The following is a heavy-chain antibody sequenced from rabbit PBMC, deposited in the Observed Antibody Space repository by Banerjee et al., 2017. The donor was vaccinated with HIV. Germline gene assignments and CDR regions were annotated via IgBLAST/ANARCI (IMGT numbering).Heavy chain of an antibody. D-gene: IGHD8-1*01. Sequence: QEQLEESGGDLVKPEGSLTLTCTASGFSFSGSYWTCWVRQAPGKGLELIACIFAGSSGSTYYASWAKGRFTISKTSSTTVTLQMTSLTAADTATYLCARDPVIAGSAYYDLWGPGTLVTVS. CDR1: GFSFSGSYW. CDR2: IFAGSSGST. J-gene: IGHJ4*01. CDR3: ARDPVIAGSAYYDL. V-gene: IGHV1S45*01.